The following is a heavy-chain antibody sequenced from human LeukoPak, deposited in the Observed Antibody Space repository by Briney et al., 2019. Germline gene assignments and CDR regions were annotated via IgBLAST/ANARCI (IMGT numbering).Heavy chain of an antibody. D-gene: IGHD3-10*01. CDR1: GFTFNTYA. CDR2: INSDGSST. V-gene: IGHV3-74*01. Sequence: PGGSLRLSCAASGFTFNTYALHWVRQAQGQGLVWVSRINSDGSSTSYADSVKGRFAISRDNAKNTLYLQMNSLRAEDMAVYYCARDVYYGSGSYSNDAFDIWGQGTMVTVSS. CDR3: ARDVYYGSGSYSNDAFDI. J-gene: IGHJ3*02.